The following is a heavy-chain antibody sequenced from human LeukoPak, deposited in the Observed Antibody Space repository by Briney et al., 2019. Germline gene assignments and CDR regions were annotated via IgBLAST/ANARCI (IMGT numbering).Heavy chain of an antibody. D-gene: IGHD3-9*01. Sequence: GGSLRLSCAASGFTFSSYGMHWVRQAPGKGLEWVANIKQDGSEKYYVDSVKGRFTISRDNAKNSLYLQMNSLRAEDTAVYYCARDSDILTGYSFGHDAFDIWGQGTMVTVSS. CDR3: ARDSDILTGYSFGHDAFDI. V-gene: IGHV3-7*01. J-gene: IGHJ3*02. CDR2: IKQDGSEK. CDR1: GFTFSSYG.